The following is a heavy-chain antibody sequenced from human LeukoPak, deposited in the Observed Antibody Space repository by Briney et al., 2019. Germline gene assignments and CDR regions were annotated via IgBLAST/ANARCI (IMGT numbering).Heavy chain of an antibody. CDR3: VAPDNYYDSSGYSA. D-gene: IGHD3-22*01. J-gene: IGHJ5*02. CDR1: GGSINSFY. CDR2: IYYSGST. Sequence: SETLSLTCTVSGGSINSFYWSWIRQPPGKGLEWIGYIYYSGSTNYNPSLKSRVTISVDTSKNQFSLKLSSVTAADTAVYYCVAPDNYYDSSGYSAWSQGTLVTVSS. V-gene: IGHV4-59*01.